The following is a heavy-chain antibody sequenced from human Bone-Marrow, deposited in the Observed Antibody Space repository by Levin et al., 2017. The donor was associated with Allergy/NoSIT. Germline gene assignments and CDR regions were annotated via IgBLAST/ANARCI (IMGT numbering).Heavy chain of an antibody. J-gene: IGHJ6*02. CDR3: ARALSSRDGMDV. D-gene: IGHD2-15*01. CDR2: IIPIDGTT. Sequence: ASVKVSCKASGGTFNSNVLCWVRQVPGQGLEWMGGIIPIDGTTTHAQKFQGRLTVTADKATNTAYMELRSLSSEDTAVYYCARALSSRDGMDVWGQGATVTVSS. CDR1: GGTFNSNV. V-gene: IGHV1-69*06.